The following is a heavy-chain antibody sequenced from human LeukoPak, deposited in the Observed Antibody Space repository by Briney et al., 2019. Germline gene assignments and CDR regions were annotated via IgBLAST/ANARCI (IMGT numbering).Heavy chain of an antibody. D-gene: IGHD6-19*01. CDR2: INPSGGST. V-gene: IGHV1-46*01. CDR3: ARSQNLALDDY. CDR1: GYTFTSYY. J-gene: IGHJ4*02. Sequence: ASVKVSCKASGYTFTSYYMHWMRQAPGQGLEWMGIINPSGGSTSYAQKFQGRVTMTRDTSTSTVYMELSSLRSEDTAVYYCARSQNLALDDYWGQGTLVTVSS.